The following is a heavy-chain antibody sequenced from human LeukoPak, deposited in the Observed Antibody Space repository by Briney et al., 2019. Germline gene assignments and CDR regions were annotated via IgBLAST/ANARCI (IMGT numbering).Heavy chain of an antibody. D-gene: IGHD6-19*01. V-gene: IGHV1-18*01. CDR1: GYTFTSYG. Sequence: SVKVSCKASGYTFTSYGISWVRQAPGQGLEWMGWISAYNGNTNYAQKLQGRVTMTTDTSTSTVYMELRSLRSDDTAVYYCARASPAVADSPRHWGQGTLVTVSS. J-gene: IGHJ4*02. CDR3: ARASPAVADSPRH. CDR2: ISAYNGNT.